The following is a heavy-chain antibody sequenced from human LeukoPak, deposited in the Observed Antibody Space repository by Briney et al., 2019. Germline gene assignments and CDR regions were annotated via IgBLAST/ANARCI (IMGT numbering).Heavy chain of an antibody. V-gene: IGHV3-48*01. Sequence: GGSLRLSCVASGFTFTTFGMNWVRQAPGKRLEWVSYISRSATTIYYADSVKGRFTISRDDAKSSLYLQMNSLRAEDTALYYCARMSSGYYDDYWGQGTLVTVSS. CDR1: GFTFTTFG. CDR3: ARMSSGYYDDY. J-gene: IGHJ4*02. CDR2: ISRSATTI. D-gene: IGHD3-22*01.